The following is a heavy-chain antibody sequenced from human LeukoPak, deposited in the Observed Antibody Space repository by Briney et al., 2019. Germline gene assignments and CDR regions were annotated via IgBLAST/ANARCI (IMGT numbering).Heavy chain of an antibody. J-gene: IGHJ5*02. V-gene: IGHV1-8*01. CDR1: GYTFTSDD. D-gene: IGHD6-13*01. CDR3: ARDRRGKTAGILNWFDP. Sequence: GASVKVSCKASGYTFTSDDINWVRKVTGQGLEWMGWMNPNSGNTGYEQKFQGRVTMTRNTSISTAYMELSSPRSEDTAVYYCARDRRGKTAGILNWFDPWGQGTLVTVSS. CDR2: MNPNSGNT.